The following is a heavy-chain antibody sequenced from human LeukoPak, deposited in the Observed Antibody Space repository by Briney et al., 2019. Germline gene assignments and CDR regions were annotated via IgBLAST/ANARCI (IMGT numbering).Heavy chain of an antibody. CDR1: GFTFSSYS. D-gene: IGHD4-23*01. CDR2: ISSSSSTI. J-gene: IGHJ4*02. V-gene: IGHV3-48*01. Sequence: QPGGSLRLSCAASGFTFSSYSMNWVRQAPGKGLEWVSYISSSSSTIYYADSVKGRFTISRDNAKNSLYLQMNSLRAEDTAVYYCARAKPIQRGYKDYGGNSDYWGQGTLVTVSS. CDR3: ARAKPIQRGYKDYGGNSDY.